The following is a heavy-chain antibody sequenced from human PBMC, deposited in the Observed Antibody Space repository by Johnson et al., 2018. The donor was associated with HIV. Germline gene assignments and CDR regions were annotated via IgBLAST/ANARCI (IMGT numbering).Heavy chain of an antibody. CDR3: AGEMLVPWDYDRTTWGGGDAFDI. D-gene: IGHD3-22*01. J-gene: IGHJ3*02. CDR1: GFTFSSYA. V-gene: IGHV3-7*01. CDR2: IKQDGSEK. Sequence: EVQLVESGGGVVQPGRSLRLSCAASGFTFSSYAMHWVRQAPGKGLEWVANIKQDGSEKYYVDSVKGRFNISRDNATNARYMHMTSRRAEDTAGYYRAGEMLVPWDYDRTTWGGGDAFDIWGQGTMVTVSS.